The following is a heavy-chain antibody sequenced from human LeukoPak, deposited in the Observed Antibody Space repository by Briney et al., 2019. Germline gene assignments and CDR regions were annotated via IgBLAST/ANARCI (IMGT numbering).Heavy chain of an antibody. V-gene: IGHV1-18*01. CDR2: ISAYNGNT. Sequence: ASVKVSCKASDYTFTSYGISWVRQAPGQGLEWMGWISAYNGNTNYAQKFQGRVTMTRNTSISTAYMELSSLRSEDTAVYYCARGPPYYYDSSGSYDYWGQGTLVTVSS. D-gene: IGHD3-22*01. CDR1: DYTFTSYG. CDR3: ARGPPYYYDSSGSYDY. J-gene: IGHJ4*02.